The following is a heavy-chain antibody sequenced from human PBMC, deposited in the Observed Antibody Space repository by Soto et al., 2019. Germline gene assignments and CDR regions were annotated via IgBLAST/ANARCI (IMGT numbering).Heavy chain of an antibody. J-gene: IGHJ4*02. V-gene: IGHV3-33*01. CDR1: GFTFSSYG. CDR2: IWYDGSNK. Sequence: SGGSLRLSCAASGFTFSSYGMHWVRQAPGKGLEWVAVIWYDGSNKYYAHPLKDRLTIPTHNPKNTLYLQMNSLRAEDTPVYYFASEAYCSTTSRYFDYWGKGTLGTVPS. CDR3: ASEAYCSTTSRYFDY. D-gene: IGHD2-2*01.